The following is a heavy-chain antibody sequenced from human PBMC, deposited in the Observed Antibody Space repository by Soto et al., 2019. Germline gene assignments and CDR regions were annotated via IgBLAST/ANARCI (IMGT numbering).Heavy chain of an antibody. J-gene: IGHJ4*02. CDR1: GFTFSNYA. V-gene: IGHV3-23*01. Sequence: EVQLLESGGGLVQPGGSLRLSCAASGFTFSNYAMNWVRQTPGKGLEWVSGVSGGGESTDYADSVKGRFTISRDNSKNTLYLQMNSLRAEDTAVYYCAKDRIAARSDFDCWGQGTLVTVSS. CDR2: VSGGGEST. CDR3: AKDRIAARSDFDC. D-gene: IGHD6-6*01.